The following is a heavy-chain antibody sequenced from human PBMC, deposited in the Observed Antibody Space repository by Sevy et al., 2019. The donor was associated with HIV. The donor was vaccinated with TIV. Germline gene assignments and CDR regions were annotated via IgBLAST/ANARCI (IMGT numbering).Heavy chain of an antibody. D-gene: IGHD5-12*01. CDR3: ARYRYADYFDY. Sequence: GGSLRLSCAASGFTVSSNYMSWVRQAPGKGLEWVSVIYSGGSTYYADSVKGRFTISRDNSKNTLYLQMNSLRAEDTVVYYCARYRYADYFDYWGQGTLVTVSS. J-gene: IGHJ4*02. CDR1: GFTVSSNY. V-gene: IGHV3-53*01. CDR2: IYSGGST.